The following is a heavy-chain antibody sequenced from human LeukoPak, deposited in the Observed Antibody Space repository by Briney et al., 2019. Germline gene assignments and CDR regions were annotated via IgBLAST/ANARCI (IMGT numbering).Heavy chain of an antibody. V-gene: IGHV1-8*02. CDR2: MNPNSGNT. Sequence: GASVKVSCKASGYTFTGYYMHWVRQAPGQGLEWMGWMNPNSGNTGYAQKFQGRVTMTRNTSISTAYMELSSLRSEDTAVYYCARGSQIWFGELLVRNDAFDIWGQGTMVTVSS. J-gene: IGHJ3*02. CDR3: ARGSQIWFGELLVRNDAFDI. CDR1: GYTFTGYY. D-gene: IGHD3-10*01.